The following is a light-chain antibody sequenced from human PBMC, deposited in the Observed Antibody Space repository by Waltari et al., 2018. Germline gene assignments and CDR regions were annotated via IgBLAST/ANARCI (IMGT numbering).Light chain of an antibody. CDR3: SSYTTPSSWV. J-gene: IGLJ3*02. V-gene: IGLV2-14*01. CDR2: DVS. Sequence: QSALTQPASVSGSPGQSITISCTGTSGDIGNYKFVSWYQQEPGRAPKLLVYDVSQRPSGVSNRFSGSKSGNTASLTISGLQAEDEADYYCSSYTTPSSWVFGGGTKLTVL. CDR1: SGDIGNYKF.